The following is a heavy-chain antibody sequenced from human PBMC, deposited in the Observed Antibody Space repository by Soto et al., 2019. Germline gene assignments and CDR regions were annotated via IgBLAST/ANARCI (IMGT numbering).Heavy chain of an antibody. CDR3: AKDLGSGWNY. V-gene: IGHV3-30*18. CDR1: GFTFSSYG. D-gene: IGHD6-19*01. CDR2: ISYDGSNK. Sequence: QVQLVESGGGVVQPGRSLRLSCAASGFTFSSYGMHWVRQAPGKGLEWVAVISYDGSNKYYADSVKGRFTISRDNSKNTLYLQMNSLIAEDTAVYYCAKDLGSGWNYWGQGTLVTVSS. J-gene: IGHJ4*02.